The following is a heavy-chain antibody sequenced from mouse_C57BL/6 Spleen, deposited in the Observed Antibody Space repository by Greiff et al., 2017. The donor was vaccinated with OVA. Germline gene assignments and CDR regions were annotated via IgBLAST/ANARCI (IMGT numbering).Heavy chain of an antibody. V-gene: IGHV1-62-2*01. CDR2: FYPGSGSI. J-gene: IGHJ4*01. CDR1: GYTFPEYT. CDR3: ARQTVYDGYSLYAMDY. Sequence: VQLQQSGAELVKPGASVKLSCKASGYTFPEYTIHWVKQRSGQGLEWIGWFYPGSGSIKYNEKFKDKATLTADKSASTVYMELSRLTSEDSAVYFCARQTVYDGYSLYAMDYWGQGTSVTVSS. D-gene: IGHD2-3*01.